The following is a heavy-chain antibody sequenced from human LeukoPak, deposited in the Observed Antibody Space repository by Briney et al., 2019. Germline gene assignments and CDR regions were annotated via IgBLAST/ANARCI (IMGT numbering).Heavy chain of an antibody. CDR1: GYSFTDYY. J-gene: IGHJ5*02. Sequence: ASVKVSCKTSGYSFTDYYMHWVRQAPGQGLEWMGWINPNSGGTSAAQKFQGRVTMTRDTSITTVYMEVSWLASDDTAIYYCARADRLHGGPYLIGPWGQGTLVTVSS. D-gene: IGHD2-21*01. CDR2: INPNSGGT. CDR3: ARADRLHGGPYLIGP. V-gene: IGHV1-2*02.